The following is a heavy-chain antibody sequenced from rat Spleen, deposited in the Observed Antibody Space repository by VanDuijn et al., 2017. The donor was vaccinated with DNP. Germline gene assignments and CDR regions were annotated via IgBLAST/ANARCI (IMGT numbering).Heavy chain of an antibody. D-gene: IGHD1-11*01. CDR3: AKGPNYGGWSDYFDY. J-gene: IGHJ2*01. Sequence: EVQFVESGGGLVQPGRSLKLSCAASGFIFYDFWMGWVRQAPGKGLEWIGEVNKDSSRINYIPSLKDKFTIPRDNAQNTLYLQMNKLGSEDTATYYCAKGPNYGGWSDYFDYWGQGVMVTVSS. CDR2: VNKDSSRI. CDR1: GFIFYDFW. V-gene: IGHV4-2*01.